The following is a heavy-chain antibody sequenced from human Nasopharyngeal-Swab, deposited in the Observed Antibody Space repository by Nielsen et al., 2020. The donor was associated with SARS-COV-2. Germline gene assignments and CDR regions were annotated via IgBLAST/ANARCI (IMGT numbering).Heavy chain of an antibody. Sequence: GESLKISCAASGITFSTYAMSWVRQAPGKGLEWVSVIGGSGGGTRYTDSVKGRFTISRDNSKNTLYLQMNSLRAEDTAVYYCAKDQGLLYDYVWGSYRYTGSYYFDYWGQGTLVTVSS. CDR1: GITFSTYA. D-gene: IGHD3-16*02. CDR2: IGGSGGGT. CDR3: AKDQGLLYDYVWGSYRYTGSYYFDY. J-gene: IGHJ4*02. V-gene: IGHV3-23*01.